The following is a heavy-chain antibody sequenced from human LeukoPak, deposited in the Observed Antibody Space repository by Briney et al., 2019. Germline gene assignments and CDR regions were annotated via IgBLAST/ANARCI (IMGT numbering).Heavy chain of an antibody. Sequence: GRSLRLSCAASGFTFSSYGMHWVRQAPGKGLEWVAVIWYDGSNKYYADSVKGRFTISRDNSKNTLYLQMNSLRAEDTAVYYCAKDRGNWNYPDYYFDYWGQGTLVTVSS. CDR2: IWYDGSNK. V-gene: IGHV3-33*06. J-gene: IGHJ4*02. CDR3: AKDRGNWNYPDYYFDY. D-gene: IGHD1-7*01. CDR1: GFTFSSYG.